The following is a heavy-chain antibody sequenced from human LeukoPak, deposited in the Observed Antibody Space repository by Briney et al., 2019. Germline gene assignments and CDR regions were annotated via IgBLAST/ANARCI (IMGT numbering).Heavy chain of an antibody. J-gene: IGHJ3*02. V-gene: IGHV4-59*01. Sequence: PSETLSLTCTVSGGSSSSYYWSWIRQPPGKGLEWIGYIYYSGGTNYNPSLKSRVTISVETSKNQFSLKLSSVTAADTAVYYCARAMIDDAFDIWGQGTMVTVSS. D-gene: IGHD3-22*01. CDR2: IYYSGGT. CDR3: ARAMIDDAFDI. CDR1: GGSSSSYY.